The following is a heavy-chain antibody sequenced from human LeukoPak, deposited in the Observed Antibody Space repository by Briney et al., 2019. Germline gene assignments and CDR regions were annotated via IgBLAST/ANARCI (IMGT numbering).Heavy chain of an antibody. CDR3: AILYSSGYYLVY. CDR1: GYTFTDYY. J-gene: IGHJ4*02. CDR2: VDPEDGET. V-gene: IGHV1-69-2*01. D-gene: IGHD3-22*01. Sequence: GASVKVSCKASGYTFTDYYMHWVQQAPGKGLEWMGRVDPEDGETIYAEKFQGRVTITADTSTDTAYMELSSLRSEDTAVYYCAILYSSGYYLVYWGQGTLVTVSS.